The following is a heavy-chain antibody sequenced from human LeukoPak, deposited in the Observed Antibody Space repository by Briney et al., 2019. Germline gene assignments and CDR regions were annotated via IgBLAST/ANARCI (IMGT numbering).Heavy chain of an antibody. Sequence: GASVKVSCKASGYTFTSYDFNWVRQATGQRPEWMGWMSPNSGDTGYAQKFQDRVTMTRNTSISTAYMELSSLRSDDTAVYYCARVIQLPKEYFQHWGQGTLVTVSS. CDR3: ARVIQLPKEYFQH. J-gene: IGHJ1*01. CDR1: GYTFTSYD. CDR2: MSPNSGDT. D-gene: IGHD2-2*01. V-gene: IGHV1-8*01.